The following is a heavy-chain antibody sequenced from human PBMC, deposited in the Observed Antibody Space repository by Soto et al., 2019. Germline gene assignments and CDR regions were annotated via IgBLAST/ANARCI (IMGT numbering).Heavy chain of an antibody. Sequence: QVQLVQSGAEVKKTGASVKVSCKASGYTFTSYDINWVRQATGQGLECMGWMNPNSGNTGYAQKFQGRVTMTRNTSISTAYMELSSLRAEDTAVYYCASCSSGSGWGGQLDYWGQGTLVTVSS. D-gene: IGHD6-19*01. CDR2: MNPNSGNT. CDR3: ASCSSGSGWGGQLDY. CDR1: GYTFTSYD. V-gene: IGHV1-8*01. J-gene: IGHJ4*02.